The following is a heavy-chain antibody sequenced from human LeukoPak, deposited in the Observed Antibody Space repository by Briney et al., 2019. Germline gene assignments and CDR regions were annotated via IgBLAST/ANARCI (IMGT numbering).Heavy chain of an antibody. D-gene: IGHD3-22*01. CDR2: ISTSSRYI. V-gene: IGHV3-21*04. CDR3: ARDMDGSSGFRFEY. CDR1: GFTFSSYA. Sequence: GGSLRLSCAASGFTFSSYAMNWVRQAPGKGLEWVSSISTSSRYIYYADSVKGRFTISRDDFKNTVYLQMNSLRAEDTAVYYCARDMDGSSGFRFEYWGPGTLVTVSS. J-gene: IGHJ4*02.